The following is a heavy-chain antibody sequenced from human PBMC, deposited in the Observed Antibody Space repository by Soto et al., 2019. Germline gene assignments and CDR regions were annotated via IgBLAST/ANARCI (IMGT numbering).Heavy chain of an antibody. Sequence: QVQLVQSGAEVKKPGASVKVSCKASGYTFTSYAMHWVRQAPGQGLEWMGWINAGNGNTTYSQKLQGRVTITMDTGASTGCMELSSLRSQDMAVHFSARVVGSGPSDSWGQGTLVTVSS. CDR1: GYTFTSYA. J-gene: IGHJ4*02. CDR3: ARVVGSGPSDS. D-gene: IGHD2-15*01. V-gene: IGHV1-3*01. CDR2: INAGNGNT.